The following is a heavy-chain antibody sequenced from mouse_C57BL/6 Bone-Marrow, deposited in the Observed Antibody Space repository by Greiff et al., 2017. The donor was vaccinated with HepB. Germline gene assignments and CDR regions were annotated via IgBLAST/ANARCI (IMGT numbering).Heavy chain of an antibody. CDR3: ARPGRAFAY. CDR1: GYTFTSYW. CDR2: IDPSDSYT. D-gene: IGHD3-1*01. J-gene: IGHJ3*01. V-gene: IGHV1-50*01. Sequence: QVQLQQPGAELVKPGASVKLSCKASGYTFTSYWMQWVKQRPGQGLEWIGEIDPSDSYTNYNQKFKGKATLTVDTSSSTAYMQLSSLTSEDSAVYYCARPGRAFAYWGQGTLVTVSA.